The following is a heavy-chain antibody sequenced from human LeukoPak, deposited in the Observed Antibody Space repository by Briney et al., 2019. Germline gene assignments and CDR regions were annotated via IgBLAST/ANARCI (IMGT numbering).Heavy chain of an antibody. D-gene: IGHD2-21*02. CDR3: ARSHIVAVTGFALDI. J-gene: IGHJ3*02. V-gene: IGHV4-39*01. Sequence: PSETLSLTCTVSGGSISSSSYYWGWIRQPPGKGLEWIGSIYYSGSTYYNPSLKSRVTITVDTSKNQFSLKLSSVTAADTTVYYCARSHIVAVTGFALDIWGQATLITVSS. CDR2: IYYSGST. CDR1: GGSISSSSYY.